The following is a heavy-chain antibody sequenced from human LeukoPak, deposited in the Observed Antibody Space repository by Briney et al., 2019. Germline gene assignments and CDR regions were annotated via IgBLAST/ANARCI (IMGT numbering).Heavy chain of an antibody. CDR1: GGSISSYY. J-gene: IGHJ6*03. CDR2: IYYSGST. Sequence: SSETLSLTCTVSGGSISSYYWSWIRRPPGKGLEWIGYIYYSGSTNYNPSLKSRVTISVDTSKNQFSLKLSSVTAADTAVYYCARAGDTAMVRYYYYMDVWGKGTTVTVSS. D-gene: IGHD5-18*01. V-gene: IGHV4-59*01. CDR3: ARAGDTAMVRYYYYMDV.